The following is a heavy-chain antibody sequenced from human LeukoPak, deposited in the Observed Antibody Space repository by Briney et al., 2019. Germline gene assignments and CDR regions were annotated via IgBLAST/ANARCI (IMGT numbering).Heavy chain of an antibody. D-gene: IGHD3-16*01. J-gene: IGHJ4*02. V-gene: IGHV4-59*01. CDR1: SGSISSYY. Sequence: KPSETLSLTCTVSSGSISSYYWSWTRQPPGKGLEWIGSIYYSGSTNYNPSLKSRVTISVDTSKNQFSLKLNSVTDADTAVYYCARMVDWGSPLGYWGQGTLVTVSS. CDR3: ARMVDWGSPLGY. CDR2: IYYSGST.